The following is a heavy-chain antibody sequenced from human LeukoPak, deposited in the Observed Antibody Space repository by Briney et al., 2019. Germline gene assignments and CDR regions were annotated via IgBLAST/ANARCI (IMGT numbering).Heavy chain of an antibody. Sequence: SETLSLTCAVSGGSISSGGYSWSRIRQPPGKGLEWIGYIYHSGSTYYNPSLKSRVTISVDRSKNQFSLKLSSVTAADTAVYYCARGPYSSSFDIWGQGTMVTVSS. D-gene: IGHD6-13*01. J-gene: IGHJ3*02. CDR3: ARGPYSSSFDI. V-gene: IGHV4-30-2*01. CDR1: GGSISSGGYS. CDR2: IYHSGST.